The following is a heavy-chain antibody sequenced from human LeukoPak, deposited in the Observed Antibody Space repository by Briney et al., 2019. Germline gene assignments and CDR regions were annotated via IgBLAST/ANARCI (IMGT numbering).Heavy chain of an antibody. J-gene: IGHJ4*02. V-gene: IGHV3-11*03. CDR3: ARYSGYDQNYFDY. D-gene: IGHD5-12*01. Sequence: GGSLILSCAVSGFTFSDYYMSWIRQAPGKGLEWVSYISSSSSYTNYADSVKGRFTISRDNAKNSLYLQMNSLRAEDTAVYYCARYSGYDQNYFDYWGQGTLVTVSS. CDR2: ISSSSSYT. CDR1: GFTFSDYY.